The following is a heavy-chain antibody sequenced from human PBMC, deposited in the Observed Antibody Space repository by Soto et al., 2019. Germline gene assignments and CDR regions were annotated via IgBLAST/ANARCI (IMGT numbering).Heavy chain of an antibody. CDR2: ISAYNGNT. D-gene: IGHD4-17*01. V-gene: IGHV1-18*01. CDR1: GYTFTSYG. J-gene: IGHJ1*01. Sequence: GASVKVSCKASGYTFTSYGISWVRQAPRQGLEWMGWISAYNGNTNYAQKLQGRVTMTTDTSTSTAYMELRSLRSDDTAVYYCASTPVTRVAEYFQHWGQGTLVTVSS. CDR3: ASTPVTRVAEYFQH.